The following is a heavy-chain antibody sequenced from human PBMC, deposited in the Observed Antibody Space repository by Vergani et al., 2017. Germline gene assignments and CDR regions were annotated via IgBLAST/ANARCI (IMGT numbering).Heavy chain of an antibody. V-gene: IGHV3-64D*06. CDR2: ISSNGGST. Sequence: EVQLVESGGGLVQPGGSLRLSCSASGFTFSSYAMHWVRQAPGKGLEYVSAISSNGGSTYYADSVKGRFTISRDNSKNTLYLQMNSLRAEDTAVYYCVKGGGGYYGSYGWFDPWGQGTLVTVSS. CDR3: VKGGGGYYGSYGWFDP. D-gene: IGHD1-26*01. CDR1: GFTFSSYA. J-gene: IGHJ5*02.